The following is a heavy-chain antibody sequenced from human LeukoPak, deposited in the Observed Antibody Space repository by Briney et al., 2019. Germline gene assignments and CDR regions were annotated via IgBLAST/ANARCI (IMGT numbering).Heavy chain of an antibody. V-gene: IGHV3-53*01. J-gene: IGHJ4*02. D-gene: IGHD5-24*01. CDR3: ARTFRSGDGYKVGYFDY. Sequence: PGGSLRLSCAASGLTFSNTYMSWVRQAPGKGLEWVSLIYPSGNIYYADPVKGRFTISRDNSKNTLFLQMNSLRAEDTAIYYCARTFRSGDGYKVGYFDYWGQGTLVTVSS. CDR2: IYPSGNI. CDR1: GLTFSNTY.